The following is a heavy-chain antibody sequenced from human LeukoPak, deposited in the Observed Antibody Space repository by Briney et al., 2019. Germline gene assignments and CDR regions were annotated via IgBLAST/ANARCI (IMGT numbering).Heavy chain of an antibody. CDR1: GFTLSSYN. CDR3: AKQVSGQWLTPDSG. Sequence: GGSLRLSCAASGFTLSSYNMKWVRQAPGKGLEWVSSISTSSSYIYYGDSVKGRFTISRDNARNSLFLQMNSLTVEDTAVYYCAKQVSGQWLTPDSGWGQGTLVTVSS. D-gene: IGHD6-19*01. V-gene: IGHV3-21*04. CDR2: ISTSSSYI. J-gene: IGHJ4*02.